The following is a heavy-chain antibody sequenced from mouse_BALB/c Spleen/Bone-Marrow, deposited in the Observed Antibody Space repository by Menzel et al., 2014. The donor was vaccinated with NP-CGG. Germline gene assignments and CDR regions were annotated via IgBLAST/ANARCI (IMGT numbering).Heavy chain of an antibody. CDR3: ARDTNYGSFYWYFDV. V-gene: IGHV7-3*02. Sequence: EVQLQESGGGLVQPGGSLRLSCATSGFTFTDYYMSWVRQPPGKALEWLGFIRNKANGYTTEYSASVKGRFTISRDNSQSTLYLQMNTLRAEDSATYYCARDTNYGSFYWYFDVWGAGTTVTVSS. J-gene: IGHJ1*01. CDR1: GFTFTDYY. D-gene: IGHD1-1*01. CDR2: IRNKANGYTT.